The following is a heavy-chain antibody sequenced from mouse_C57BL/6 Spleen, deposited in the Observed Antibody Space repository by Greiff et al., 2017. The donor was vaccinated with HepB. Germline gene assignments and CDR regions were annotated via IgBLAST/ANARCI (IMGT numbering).Heavy chain of an antibody. CDR3: ARSPFITTVVPRYFDV. V-gene: IGHV3-8*01. J-gene: IGHJ1*03. CDR1: GYSITSDY. CDR2: ISYSGST. D-gene: IGHD1-1*01. Sequence: DVKLQESGPGLAKPSQTLSLTCSVTGYSITSDYWNWIRKFPGNKLEYMGYISYSGSTYYNPSLKSRISITRDTSKNQYYLQLNSVTTEDTATYYCARSPFITTVVPRYFDVWGTGTTVTVSS.